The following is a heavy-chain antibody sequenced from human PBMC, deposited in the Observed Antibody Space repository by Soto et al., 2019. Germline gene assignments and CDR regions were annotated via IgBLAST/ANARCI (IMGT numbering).Heavy chain of an antibody. CDR3: SMDITIFQYGMDV. D-gene: IGHD3-9*01. J-gene: IGHJ6*04. CDR1: GYSFTSYW. V-gene: IGHV5-10-1*01. CDR2: IDPSDSYT. Sequence: GESLKISCKGSGYSFTSYWISWVRQMPGKGLEWMGRIDPSDSYTNYSPSFQGHVTISADKSISTAYLQWSSLKASDTAMYYCSMDITIFQYGMDVWGKGTTVTVSS.